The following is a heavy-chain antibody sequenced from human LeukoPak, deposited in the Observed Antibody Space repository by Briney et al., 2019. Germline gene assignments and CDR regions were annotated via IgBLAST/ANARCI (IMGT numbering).Heavy chain of an antibody. CDR1: GFTFSSYW. CDR3: ARDWMYSRNWFDP. CDR2: INSDGSST. V-gene: IGHV3-74*01. D-gene: IGHD6-13*01. Sequence: PGGSLRLSCAASGFTFSSYWMHWVRQAPGKGLVWVSRINSDGSSTSHADSVKGRFTISRDNAKNTLYLQMNSLRAEDTAVYYCARDWMYSRNWFDPWGQGTLVTVSS. J-gene: IGHJ5*02.